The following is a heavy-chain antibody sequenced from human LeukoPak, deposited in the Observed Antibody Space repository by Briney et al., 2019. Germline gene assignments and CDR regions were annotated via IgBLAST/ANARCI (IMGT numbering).Heavy chain of an antibody. CDR3: ARDSSSWYSYGMDV. CDR1: GGSISSGDYY. J-gene: IGHJ6*04. V-gene: IGHV4-30-4*01. D-gene: IGHD6-13*01. CDR2: LYYSGST. Sequence: SQTLSLTCTVSGGSISSGDYYWSWIRQPPGKGLEWNGYLYYSGSTYYNPSLKSRVTISVDTSKNQFSLKLSSVTAADTAVYYCARDSSSWYSYGMDVWGKGTTVTVSS.